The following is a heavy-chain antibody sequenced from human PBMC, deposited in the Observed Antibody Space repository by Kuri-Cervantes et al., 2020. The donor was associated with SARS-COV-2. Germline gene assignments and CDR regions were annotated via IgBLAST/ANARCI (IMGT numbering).Heavy chain of an antibody. D-gene: IGHD5-12*01. CDR3: AKATTPNYYGMDG. J-gene: IGHJ6*02. CDR1: GFTFSGHW. CDR2: INPDGSYT. V-gene: IGHV3-74*01. Sequence: GGSLRLSCAASGFTFSGHWIHWVRQAPGKGLVWVSRINPDGSYTNNADSVKGRFTLSRDNAKNMLFLQMNSLRAEDTALYYCAKATTPNYYGMDGWGQGTTVTVSS.